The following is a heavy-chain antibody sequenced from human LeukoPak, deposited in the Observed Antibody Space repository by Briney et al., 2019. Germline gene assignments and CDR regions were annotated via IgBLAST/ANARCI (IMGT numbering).Heavy chain of an antibody. V-gene: IGHV1-18*01. J-gene: IGHJ4*02. CDR1: GYTFTSYG. CDR3: ARQDLEGGPFDY. D-gene: IGHD3-16*01. Sequence: ASVKVSCKASGYTFTSYGISWVRQAPGQGLEWMGWISAYNGDTNYAQKLQGRVTMTTDTSTSTAYMELSSLRSEDTAVYYCARQDLEGGPFDYLGQGTLVTVSS. CDR2: ISAYNGDT.